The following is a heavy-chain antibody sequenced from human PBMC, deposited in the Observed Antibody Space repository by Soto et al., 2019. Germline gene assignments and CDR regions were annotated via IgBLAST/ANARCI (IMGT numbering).Heavy chain of an antibody. CDR3: ARQSRGGITDY. CDR2: ISGSGDNA. V-gene: IGHV3-23*01. CDR1: GFIFSSYV. J-gene: IGHJ4*02. D-gene: IGHD3-16*01. Sequence: EVQLLESGGDLVQPGGSLRLSCTVSGFIFSSYVMSWVRQAPGKGLEWVSDISGSGDNAYYAHSVKGRFTNSRDNSKNTLYLQMNSLRAGDTAVYYCARQSRGGITDYWGQGTLVTVSS.